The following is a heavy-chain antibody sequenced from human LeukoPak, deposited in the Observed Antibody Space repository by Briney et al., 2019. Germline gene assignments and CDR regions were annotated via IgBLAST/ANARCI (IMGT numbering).Heavy chain of an antibody. CDR1: AGSFSGYY. CDR3: ARGRMDIVVVPAANPVYYYYYGMDV. J-gene: IGHJ6*02. D-gene: IGHD2-2*03. Sequence: PSETLSLTCAVYAGSFSGYYWSWIRQPPGKGLEWIGEINHSGSTNYNPSLKSRVTISVDTSKNQFSLKLSAVTAVDTAVYYCARGRMDIVVVPAANPVYYYYYGMDVWGQGTTVTVSS. CDR2: INHSGST. V-gene: IGHV4-34*01.